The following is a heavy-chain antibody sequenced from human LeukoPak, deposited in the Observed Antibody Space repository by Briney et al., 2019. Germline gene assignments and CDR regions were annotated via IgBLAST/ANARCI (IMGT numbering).Heavy chain of an antibody. Sequence: KASETLSLTCTVSGGSISSYYWSWIRQPPGKGLEWIGYIYYSGSTNYNPSLKSRVTISVDTSKNQFSLNLTSVTAADTAVYFCAREDGYNSVDYWGQGTLVTVSS. J-gene: IGHJ4*02. CDR2: IYYSGST. V-gene: IGHV4-59*01. D-gene: IGHD5-24*01. CDR1: GGSISSYY. CDR3: AREDGYNSVDY.